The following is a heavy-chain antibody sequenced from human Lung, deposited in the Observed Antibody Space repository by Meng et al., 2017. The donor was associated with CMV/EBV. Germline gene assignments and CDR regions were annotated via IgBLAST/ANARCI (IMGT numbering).Heavy chain of an antibody. V-gene: IGHV3-48*03. J-gene: IGHJ4*02. CDR3: AREGVYYDSSGYLDY. D-gene: IGHD3-22*01. CDR2: ISSSGSTI. CDR1: GFTFSSYE. Sequence: GGSLRLXCAASGFTFSSYEMNWVRQAPGKGLEWVSYISSSGSTIYYADSVKGRFTISRDNAKNSLYLQMSSLRAEDTAVYYCAREGVYYDSSGYLDYWGQGTLVXVSS.